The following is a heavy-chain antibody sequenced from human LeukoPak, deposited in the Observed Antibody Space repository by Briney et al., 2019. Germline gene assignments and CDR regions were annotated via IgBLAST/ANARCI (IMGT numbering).Heavy chain of an antibody. CDR1: GGSISSSSYS. Sequence: PSETLSLTCSVSGGSISSSSYSWGWIRQPPGKGLEWIGSIYYSGSTYYNPSLKSRVTISVDTSKNQFSLKLSSVTAADTAVYYCARQLWAEYYFDYWGQGTLVTVSS. V-gene: IGHV4-39*01. CDR2: IYYSGST. J-gene: IGHJ4*02. D-gene: IGHD2-21*01. CDR3: ARQLWAEYYFDY.